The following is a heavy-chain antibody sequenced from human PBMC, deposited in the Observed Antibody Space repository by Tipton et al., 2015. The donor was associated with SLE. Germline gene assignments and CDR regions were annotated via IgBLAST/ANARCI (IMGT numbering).Heavy chain of an antibody. CDR1: GFTLSDYW. Sequence: SLRLSCAASGFTLSDYWMYWVRQVPGKGLVWVSRINSDGSSKSYADSVKGRFTISRDNAKSTLSLQMSSLRAEDTAVYYCARAPRYYYMDVWGKGTTVTVSS. V-gene: IGHV3-74*01. J-gene: IGHJ6*03. CDR3: ARAPRYYYMDV. CDR2: INSDGSSK.